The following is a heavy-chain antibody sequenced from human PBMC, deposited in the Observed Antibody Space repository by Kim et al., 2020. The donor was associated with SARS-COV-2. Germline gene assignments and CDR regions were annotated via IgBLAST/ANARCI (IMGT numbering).Heavy chain of an antibody. D-gene: IGHD1-26*01. J-gene: IGHJ4*02. Sequence: TQYSQKFQGRVTITRDTSASTAYMELSSLRSEDTAVYYCARFDEWEPFDYWGQGTLVTVSS. CDR2: T. CDR3: ARFDEWEPFDY. V-gene: IGHV1-3*01.